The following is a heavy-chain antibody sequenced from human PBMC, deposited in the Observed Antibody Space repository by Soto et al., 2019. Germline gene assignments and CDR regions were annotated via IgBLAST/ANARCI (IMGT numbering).Heavy chain of an antibody. V-gene: IGHV1-2*02. CDR3: ARDLAKGGGSAGFDY. Sequence: GASVKVSCKASGYTFTVYYMHWVRQAPGQGLEWMGWINPKSGGTMYPQKFQGRVTMTWDTSISTAYMALTRLRSDDTAVYYCARDLAKGGGSAGFDYWGQGTMLIVSS. CDR1: GYTFTVYY. CDR2: INPKSGGT. D-gene: IGHD1-26*01. J-gene: IGHJ4*02.